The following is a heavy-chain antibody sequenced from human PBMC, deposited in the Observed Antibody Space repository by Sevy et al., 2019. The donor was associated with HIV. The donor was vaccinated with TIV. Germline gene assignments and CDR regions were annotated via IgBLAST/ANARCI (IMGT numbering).Heavy chain of an antibody. Sequence: SETLSLTCSVSGYSMTSYYWSWIRQPPGKGLEWIGYILYSGTTNSNPSLKSRVTMSVDTSRNHFSLNLTSVTAADTAIYYCERTRRSGGAWFDPWGQGILVTVSS. CDR1: GYSMTSYY. CDR3: ERTRRSGGAWFDP. CDR2: ILYSGTT. D-gene: IGHD6-19*01. J-gene: IGHJ5*02. V-gene: IGHV4-59*01.